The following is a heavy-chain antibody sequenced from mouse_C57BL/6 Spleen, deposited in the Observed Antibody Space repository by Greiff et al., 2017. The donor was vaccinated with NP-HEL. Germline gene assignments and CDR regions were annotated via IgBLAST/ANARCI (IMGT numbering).Heavy chain of an antibody. V-gene: IGHV3-6*01. CDR2: ISYDGSN. CDR3: ARDRDYGNWYFDV. Sequence: EVQLQESGPGLVKPSQSLSLTCSVTGYSITSGYYWNWIRQFPGNKLEWMGYISYDGSNNYNPSLKNRISITRDTSKNQFFLKLNSVTTEDTATYYCARDRDYGNWYFDVWGTGTTVTVSS. J-gene: IGHJ1*03. D-gene: IGHD2-4*01. CDR1: GYSITSGYY.